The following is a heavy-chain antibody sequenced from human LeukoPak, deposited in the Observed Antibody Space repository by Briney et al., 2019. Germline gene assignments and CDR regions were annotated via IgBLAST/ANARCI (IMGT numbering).Heavy chain of an antibody. CDR3: ARVTHYYGSGSYPY. CDR2: IYHSGST. Sequence: SETLSLTCTVSGYSISSAYYWGWIRPPPGKGLEWIGSIYHSGSTYYNPSLKSRVTISVDTSKSQFSLKLSSVTAADTAVYYCARVTHYYGSGSYPYWGQGTLVTVSS. V-gene: IGHV4-38-2*02. J-gene: IGHJ4*02. CDR1: GYSISSAYY. D-gene: IGHD3-10*01.